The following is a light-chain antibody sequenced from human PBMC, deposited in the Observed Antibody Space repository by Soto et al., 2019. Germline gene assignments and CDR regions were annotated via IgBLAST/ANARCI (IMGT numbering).Light chain of an antibody. CDR1: QTISSW. CDR3: QHYSIVWA. V-gene: IGKV1-5*03. J-gene: IGKJ1*01. CDR2: KAS. Sequence: DIQMTQSPSTLSGSVGDRVTITCRASQTISSWLAWYQQKPGKAPKLLIYKASTLKSGVPSRFSGSGSGTEFTLTISSLQPDDFATYYCQHYSIVWAFGQGTKV.